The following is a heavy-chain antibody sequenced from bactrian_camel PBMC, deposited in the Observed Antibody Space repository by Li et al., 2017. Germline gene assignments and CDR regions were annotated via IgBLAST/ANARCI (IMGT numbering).Heavy chain of an antibody. D-gene: IGHD6*01. Sequence: HVQLVESGGGLVQPGESLRLSCVASGFTFRSYWMYWVRQAPGKGLEWVVSISTDDRNTYYQDSVKGRFTISRDNANNMFYLQMTSLVPEDTAMYYCVRGSRWYSHWGQGTQVTVS. CDR2: ISTDDRNT. CDR3: VRGSRWYSH. CDR1: GFTFRSYW. V-gene: IGHV3S6*01. J-gene: IGHJ4*01.